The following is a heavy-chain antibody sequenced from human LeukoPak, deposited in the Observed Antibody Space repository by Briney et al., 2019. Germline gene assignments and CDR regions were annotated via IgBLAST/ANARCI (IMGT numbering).Heavy chain of an antibody. J-gene: IGHJ4*02. V-gene: IGHV1-18*01. Sequence: ASVKVSCKASGYTFTRYGISWVRQAPGQGLEWMGWISAYNGNTNYAQKLQGRVTMTTDTSTSTAYMELRSLRSDDTAVYYCAREYSDFWSGYYSYYFDYWGQGTLVTVSS. CDR1: GYTFTRYG. CDR3: AREYSDFWSGYYSYYFDY. CDR2: ISAYNGNT. D-gene: IGHD3-3*01.